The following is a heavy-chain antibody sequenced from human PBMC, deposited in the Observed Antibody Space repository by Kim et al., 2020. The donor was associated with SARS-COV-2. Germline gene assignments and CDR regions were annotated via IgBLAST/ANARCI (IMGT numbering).Heavy chain of an antibody. CDR2: ITSSGAYV. J-gene: IGHJ4*02. Sequence: GGSLRLSCVTSGFNFTLYSMNWVRQAPGKGLEWVSSITSSGAYVYFADSVKGRFSISRDSATKSIFLQMNSLRADDTAVYYCARGPSADFWGQGSLFAVS. D-gene: IGHD6-6*01. CDR3: ARGPSADF. CDR1: GFNFTLYS. V-gene: IGHV3-21*01.